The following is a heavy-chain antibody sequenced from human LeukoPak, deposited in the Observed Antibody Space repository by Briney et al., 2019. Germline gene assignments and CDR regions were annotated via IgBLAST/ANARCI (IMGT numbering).Heavy chain of an antibody. CDR1: GFTVSSNY. CDR3: ARDHSSGFPDY. J-gene: IGHJ4*02. V-gene: IGHV3-53*04. Sequence: GGSLRLSYAASGFTVSSNYMSWVRQAPGKGLEWVSVIYSGGSTYYADSVKGRFTISRHNSKNTLYLQMNSLRAEDTAVYYCARDHSSGFPDYWGQGTLVTVSS. D-gene: IGHD6-19*01. CDR2: IYSGGST.